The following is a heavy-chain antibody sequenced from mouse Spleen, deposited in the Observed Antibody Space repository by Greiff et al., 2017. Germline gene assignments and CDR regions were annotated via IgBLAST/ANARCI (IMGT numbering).Heavy chain of an antibody. CDR3: ASFYDGYYDAMDY. J-gene: IGHJ4*01. Sequence: QVQLKESGPGLVPPSQSLTITCTASGFSLTGYGVNWVRQPPGKGLEWLGMIWGDGSTDYNSALKSRLSISKDNSKSQVFLKMNSQQTDDTSRYYCASFYDGYYDAMDYWGQGTSVTVSS. D-gene: IGHD2-3*01. CDR2: IWGDGST. V-gene: IGHV2-6-7*01. CDR1: GFSLTGYG.